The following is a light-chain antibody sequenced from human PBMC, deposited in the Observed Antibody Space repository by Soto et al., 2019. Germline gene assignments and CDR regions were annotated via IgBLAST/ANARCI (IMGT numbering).Light chain of an antibody. Sequence: QSALTQPRSVSGSPGQSVTISCTGTSSDVGGYNYVSWYQQHPGKAPKLMIYGVSKRPSGVPDRFSGSKSCNTASLTISGLQAEDEADYYCCSYAGSYTYVFGTGTKVTVL. J-gene: IGLJ1*01. V-gene: IGLV2-11*01. CDR3: CSYAGSYTYV. CDR2: GVS. CDR1: SSDVGGYNY.